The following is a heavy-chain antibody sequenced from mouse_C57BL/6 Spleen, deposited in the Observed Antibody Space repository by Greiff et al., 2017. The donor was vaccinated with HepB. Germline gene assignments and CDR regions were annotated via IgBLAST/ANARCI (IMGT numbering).Heavy chain of an antibody. Sequence: EVQLQQSGPELVKPGASVKISCKASGYTFTDYYMNWVKQSHGKSLEWIGDINPNNGGTSYNQKFKGKATLTVDKSSSTAYMELRSLTSEDSAVYYCARFGYVTWDYWGQGTTLTVSS. CDR2: INPNNGGT. CDR1: GYTFTDYY. D-gene: IGHD2-2*01. J-gene: IGHJ2*01. CDR3: ARFGYVTWDY. V-gene: IGHV1-26*01.